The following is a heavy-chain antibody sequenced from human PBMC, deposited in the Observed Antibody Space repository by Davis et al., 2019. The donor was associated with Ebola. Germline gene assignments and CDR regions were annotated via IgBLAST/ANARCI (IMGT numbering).Heavy chain of an antibody. J-gene: IGHJ6*02. D-gene: IGHD6-6*01. CDR2: ISSSSSTI. Sequence: GESLKISWAASGFTFSSYEMNWVRQAPGKGLEWVSYISSSSSTIYYADSAKGRFTISRDNAKNSLYLQMNSLRDEDTAVYYCARGHSSSSNHYGMDVWGQGTTVTVSS. V-gene: IGHV3-48*02. CDR3: ARGHSSSSNHYGMDV. CDR1: GFTFSSYE.